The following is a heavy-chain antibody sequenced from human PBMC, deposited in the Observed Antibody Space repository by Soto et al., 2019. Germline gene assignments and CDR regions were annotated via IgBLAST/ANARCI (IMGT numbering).Heavy chain of an antibody. V-gene: IGHV1-69*04. Sequence: ASVKVSCQASGGTFSSYAISWVRQAPGQGLEWMGRIIPILGIANYAQKFQGRVTITADKSTSTAYMELSSLRSEDTAVYYCAREHYYGSGTLNIWGQGTMVTVSS. J-gene: IGHJ3*02. CDR1: GGTFSSYA. CDR2: IIPILGIA. CDR3: AREHYYGSGTLNI. D-gene: IGHD3-10*01.